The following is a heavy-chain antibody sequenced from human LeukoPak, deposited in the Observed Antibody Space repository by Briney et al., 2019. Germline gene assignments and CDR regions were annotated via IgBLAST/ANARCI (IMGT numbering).Heavy chain of an antibody. Sequence: TGGSLRLSCAASGFTFTTYSVNWVRQAPGKGLEWVTFIQYDGSNKYYADSVKGRFTISRDNSKNTVYLQMNSLRTEDTAVYYCARSLTMVRAYDYWGQGTLVTVSS. J-gene: IGHJ4*02. CDR3: ARSLTMVRAYDY. CDR2: IQYDGSNK. V-gene: IGHV3-30*02. CDR1: GFTFTTYS. D-gene: IGHD3-10*01.